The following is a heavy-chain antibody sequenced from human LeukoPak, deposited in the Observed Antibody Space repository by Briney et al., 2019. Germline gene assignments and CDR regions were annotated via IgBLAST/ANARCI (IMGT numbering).Heavy chain of an antibody. CDR1: GGSINSGNYY. J-gene: IGHJ3*02. D-gene: IGHD2-15*01. V-gene: IGHV4-61*02. CDR2: MYTSGST. CDR3: ARYLGYCSGGSCLQWAFDI. Sequence: PSQTLSLTCPVSGGSINSGNYYWRWIRQPAGKGLEWIGRMYTSGSTNYNPSLKSRVSISVDTSKNQFSLKLTSVTAADTAVYYCARYLGYCSGGSCLQWAFDIWGQGTRVTVSS.